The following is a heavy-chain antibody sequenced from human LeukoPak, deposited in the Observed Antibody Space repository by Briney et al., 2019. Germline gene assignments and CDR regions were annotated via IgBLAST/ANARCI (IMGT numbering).Heavy chain of an antibody. Sequence: GGSLRLSCAASGFTVSSNYMSWVRQAPGKGLEWVSVIYSGGSTYYADSVKGRFTISRDNSKNTLYLQMNSLRAEDTAVYYCASGILTGYHAESYYYFDYWGQGTLVTVSS. CDR2: IYSGGST. V-gene: IGHV3-53*01. J-gene: IGHJ4*02. CDR3: ASGILTGYHAESYYYFDY. CDR1: GFTVSSNY. D-gene: IGHD3-9*01.